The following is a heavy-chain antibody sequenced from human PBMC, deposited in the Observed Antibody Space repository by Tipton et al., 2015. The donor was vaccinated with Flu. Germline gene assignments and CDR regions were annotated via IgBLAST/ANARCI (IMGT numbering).Heavy chain of an antibody. J-gene: IGHJ6*02. V-gene: IGHV3-30*18. CDR3: AKVHRSIVRAHYGMDV. CDR2: ISYDGSNK. D-gene: IGHD1-26*01. Sequence: SLRLSCAASGFTFSTYGMHWVRQAPGKGLEWVAVISYDGSNKYYADSVKGRFTISRDNSKNTLYLQMNSLRAEDTAVYYCAKVHRSIVRAHYGMDVWGQWTTVTVSS. CDR1: GFTFSTYG.